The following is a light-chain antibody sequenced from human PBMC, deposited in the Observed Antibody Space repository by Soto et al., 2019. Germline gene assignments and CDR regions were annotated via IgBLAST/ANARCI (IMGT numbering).Light chain of an antibody. CDR3: SSYRRDNTQL. CDR1: SSDVGIYDF. J-gene: IGLJ1*01. V-gene: IGLV2-14*01. CDR2: EVS. Sequence: QSVLTQPASVSGTPGQSITISCTGSSSDVGIYDFVSWYQHHPGRAPKLIVSEVSHRPSGVSNRFSGSKSGNTASLTISGLQAEDEADYYCSSYRRDNTQLFGTGTKVTVL.